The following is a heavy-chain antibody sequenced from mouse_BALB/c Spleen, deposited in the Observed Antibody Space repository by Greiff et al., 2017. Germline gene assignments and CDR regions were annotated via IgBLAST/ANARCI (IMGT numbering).Heavy chain of an antibody. V-gene: IGHV14-4*02. Sequence: EVQLQQSGAELVRSGASVKLSCTASGYNIKDYYMHWVKQRPEQGLEWIGWIDPENGDTEYAPKFQGKATMTADTSSNTAYLQLSSLTSEDTAVYYCTIYDYGAYWGQGTLVTVSA. CDR3: TIYDYGAY. CDR2: IDPENGDT. D-gene: IGHD2-4*01. J-gene: IGHJ3*01. CDR1: GYNIKDYY.